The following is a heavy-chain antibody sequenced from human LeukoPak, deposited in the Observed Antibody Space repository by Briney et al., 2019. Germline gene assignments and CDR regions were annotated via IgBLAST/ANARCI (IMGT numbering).Heavy chain of an antibody. D-gene: IGHD3-3*01. J-gene: IGHJ4*02. CDR2: INPNTGGT. Sequence: ASVKVSCKASGYTFTGYDIHWVRQAPGQGLEWMGWINPNTGGTDYAQKFQVRVTMTRDTSITTAYMELTRLTSDDTAVYYCTRVGGLNDFWSGYSSYWGQGTLVTVSS. V-gene: IGHV1-2*02. CDR3: TRVGGLNDFWSGYSSY. CDR1: GYTFTGYD.